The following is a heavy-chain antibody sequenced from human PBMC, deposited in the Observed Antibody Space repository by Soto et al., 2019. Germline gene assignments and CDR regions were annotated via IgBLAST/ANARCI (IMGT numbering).Heavy chain of an antibody. Sequence: WGSLRLSCAASGFTFSSYSMNWVRQAPGKGLEWVSSISSSSSYIYYADSVKGRFTISRDNAKNSLYLQMNSLRAEDTAVYYCARETGFWSGYYIGWFDPWGQGTLVTVSS. J-gene: IGHJ5*02. CDR2: ISSSSSYI. CDR3: ARETGFWSGYYIGWFDP. D-gene: IGHD3-3*01. CDR1: GFTFSSYS. V-gene: IGHV3-21*01.